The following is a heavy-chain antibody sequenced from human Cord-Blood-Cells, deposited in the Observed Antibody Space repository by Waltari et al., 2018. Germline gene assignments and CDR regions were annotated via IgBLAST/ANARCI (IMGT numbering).Heavy chain of an antibody. D-gene: IGHD6-13*01. J-gene: IGHJ5*02. Sequence: QVQLVQSGAEVKKPGSSVKVSCKASGGTFSSYTISWVRQAPGQGLEWMGRIIPILGIANYAQKFQGRVPITADKSTSTAYMELSSLRSEDTAVYYCARGSSSWYWFDPWGQGTLVTVSS. V-gene: IGHV1-69*02. CDR1: GGTFSSYT. CDR2: IIPILGIA. CDR3: ARGSSSWYWFDP.